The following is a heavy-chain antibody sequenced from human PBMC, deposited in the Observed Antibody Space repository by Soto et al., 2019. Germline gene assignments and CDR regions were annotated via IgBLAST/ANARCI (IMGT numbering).Heavy chain of an antibody. CDR2: IIPIFGTA. D-gene: IGHD5-12*01. J-gene: IGHJ4*02. Sequence: ASVKVSCKASGGTFNSYAISWVRQAPGQGLEWMGGIIPIFGTANYAQKFQGRVTITAVESTSTAYMELSSLRSEDTAVYYCARAGDIVATTFDSWGQGTLVTVSS. V-gene: IGHV1-69*13. CDR1: GGTFNSYA. CDR3: ARAGDIVATTFDS.